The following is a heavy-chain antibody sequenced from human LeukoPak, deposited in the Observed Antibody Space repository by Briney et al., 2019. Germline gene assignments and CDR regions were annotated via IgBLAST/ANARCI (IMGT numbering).Heavy chain of an antibody. Sequence: SETLSLTCTVSGGSISSYYWSWIRQPPGKGLEWIGYIYYSGSTNYNPSLKSRVTISVDTSKNQFSLKLSSVTAADTAVYYCARWESAVKGGDFDYWGQGTLVTVSS. CDR3: ARWESAVKGGDFDY. D-gene: IGHD1-26*01. CDR1: GGSISSYY. V-gene: IGHV4-59*08. J-gene: IGHJ4*02. CDR2: IYYSGST.